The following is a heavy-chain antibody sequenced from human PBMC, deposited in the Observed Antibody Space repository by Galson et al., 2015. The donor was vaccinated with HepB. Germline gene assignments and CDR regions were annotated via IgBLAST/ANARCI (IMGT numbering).Heavy chain of an antibody. CDR3: ARDDWGSGWFDL. V-gene: IGHV4-31*03. Sequence: TLSLTCSVSGGSISSGTYYWNWIRQYPGQGLEWIGYIYKSGTTLYTPSLEGRVTVSVDTSKNQFSLNLRSVTAADTAVYYCARDDWGSGWFDLWGQGVLVTVSS. J-gene: IGHJ5*02. D-gene: IGHD7-27*01. CDR1: GGSISSGTYY. CDR2: IYKSGTT.